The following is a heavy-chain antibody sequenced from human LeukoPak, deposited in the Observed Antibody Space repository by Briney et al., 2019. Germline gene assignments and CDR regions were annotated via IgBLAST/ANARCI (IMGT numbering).Heavy chain of an antibody. Sequence: SETLSLTCSVSGGSIRSHYWNWIRQPPGKGLEWPGHIYYTGSTYYNPSLKSRVTISVDTSKNQFSLRLSSVTAADTAVYYCARERWEGGSFVMGFDYWGQGALVTVSS. CDR1: GGSIRSHY. V-gene: IGHV4-59*11. J-gene: IGHJ4*02. D-gene: IGHD1-26*01. CDR3: ARERWEGGSFVMGFDY. CDR2: IYYTGST.